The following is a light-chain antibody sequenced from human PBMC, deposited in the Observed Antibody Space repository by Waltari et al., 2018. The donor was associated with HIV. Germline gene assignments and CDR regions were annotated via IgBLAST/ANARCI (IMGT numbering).Light chain of an antibody. J-gene: IGLJ2*01. CDR3: ATWDDSLKGVI. Sequence: QSELTQPPSPSGAPGQRVTIPCSGSSSNLGSNTVNWYQHPPGATPKLLIYGNDQWPSGVPDRFSGSKSGTSASLAISGLLSEDEGDYYCATWDDSLKGVIFGGGTKLTVL. CDR2: GND. CDR1: SSNLGSNT. V-gene: IGLV1-44*01.